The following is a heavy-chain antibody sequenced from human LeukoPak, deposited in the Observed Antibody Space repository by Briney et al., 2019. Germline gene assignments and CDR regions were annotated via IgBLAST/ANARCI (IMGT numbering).Heavy chain of an antibody. CDR3: ARGLGGDNDAFDI. D-gene: IGHD2-21*02. J-gene: IGHJ3*02. V-gene: IGHV1-46*01. CDR2: INPSDGGT. CDR1: GYTFISYY. Sequence: ASVKVSCKASGYTFISYYMYWVRQAPGQGLEWVGIINPSDGGTSYAQKFQGRVTMTRDTSTSTVYMELSSLRSEDTAMYYCARGLGGDNDAFDIWGQGTMVTVSS.